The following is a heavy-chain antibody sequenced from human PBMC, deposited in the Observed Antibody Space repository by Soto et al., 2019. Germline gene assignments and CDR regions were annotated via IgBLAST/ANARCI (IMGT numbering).Heavy chain of an antibody. Sequence: QVQLVQSGAEVKKPGASVKVSCKASGYTFTSYAMHWVRQAPGQRLEWMGWINAGNGNTKYSQKFQGRVTITRDTSASTAYMELSSLRSEDTAVYYCARDGGYVGWFDPWGQGTLVTVSS. CDR3: ARDGGYVGWFDP. V-gene: IGHV1-3*01. J-gene: IGHJ5*02. CDR1: GYTFTSYA. D-gene: IGHD5-18*01. CDR2: INAGNGNT.